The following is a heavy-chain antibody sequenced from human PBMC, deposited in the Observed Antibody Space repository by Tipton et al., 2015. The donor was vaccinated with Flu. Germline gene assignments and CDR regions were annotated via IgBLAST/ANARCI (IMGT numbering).Heavy chain of an antibody. Sequence: TLSLTCTVSGGSISSSDYYWGWIRQPPGKGLDWIGTIYYSGSTYYKPSLKSRVTISLDTSKSQFSLKLTSVTAADTAVYYCASYGSGRGYFQHWGQGTLVIVSS. CDR3: ASYGSGRGYFQH. D-gene: IGHD3-10*01. CDR1: GGSISSSDYY. J-gene: IGHJ1*01. V-gene: IGHV4-39*07. CDR2: IYYSGST.